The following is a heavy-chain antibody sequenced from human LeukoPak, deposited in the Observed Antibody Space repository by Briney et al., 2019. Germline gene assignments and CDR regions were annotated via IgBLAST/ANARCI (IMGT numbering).Heavy chain of an antibody. CDR1: GFTFSSYS. J-gene: IGHJ4*01. Sequence: GGSLRLSCAASGFTFSSYSMNWVRQAPGKGLEWVSYISSSSSTIYYADSMKDRLTISRDNAKNSLYLQVSSLRAEDTAVYYCARGGGSCSPTSCFNNYFDYWGHGTLVTVSS. D-gene: IGHD2-2*01. CDR2: ISSSSSTI. V-gene: IGHV3-48*04. CDR3: ARGGGSCSPTSCFNNYFDY.